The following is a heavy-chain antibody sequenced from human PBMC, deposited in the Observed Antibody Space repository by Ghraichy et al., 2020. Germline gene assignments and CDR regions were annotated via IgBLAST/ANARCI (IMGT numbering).Heavy chain of an antibody. V-gene: IGHV4-39*01. J-gene: IGHJ6*02. CDR1: GGSISSSSYY. D-gene: IGHD4-23*01. CDR3: ARHRRDYGGTTYYYYGMDV. Sequence: SETLSLTCTVSGGSISSSSYYWGWIRQPPGKGLEWIGTIYYSGSTYYNPSLKSRVTISVDTSKNQFSLKLTSVTAADTAVYYCARHRRDYGGTTYYYYGMDVWGQGTTVTVSS. CDR2: IYYSGST.